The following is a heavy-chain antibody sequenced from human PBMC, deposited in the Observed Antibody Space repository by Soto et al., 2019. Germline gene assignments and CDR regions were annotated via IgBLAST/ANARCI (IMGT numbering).Heavy chain of an antibody. D-gene: IGHD3-3*01. V-gene: IGHV1-18*01. CDR1: GYTFTSYG. J-gene: IGHJ4*02. CDR2: ISTDNGDT. CDR3: ARAYDFWSGYPSFDY. Sequence: GASVKVSCKASGYTFTSYGISWVRQAPGQGLEWMGWISTDNGDTNFSQKLQGRVTVTTDTSTSTAYMELRSLRSDDTAVYYCARAYDFWSGYPSFDYWGRGTLVTVSS.